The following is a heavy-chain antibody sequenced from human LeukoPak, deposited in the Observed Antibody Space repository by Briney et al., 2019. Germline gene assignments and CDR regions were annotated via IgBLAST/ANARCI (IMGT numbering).Heavy chain of an antibody. D-gene: IGHD3-22*01. CDR1: GYTFTGYY. CDR3: ARGALITKLPGKEGY. CDR2: INPNSGGT. J-gene: IGHJ4*02. V-gene: IGHV1-2*02. Sequence: ASVKVSCKASGYTFTGYYMHWVRQAPGQGLEWMGWINPNSGGTNYAQKFQGRVTMTRDTSISTAYMELSRLRSDDTAVYYWARGALITKLPGKEGYWGQGTLVTVSS.